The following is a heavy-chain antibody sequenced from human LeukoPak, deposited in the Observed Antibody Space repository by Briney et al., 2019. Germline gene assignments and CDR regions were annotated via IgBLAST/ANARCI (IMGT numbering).Heavy chain of an antibody. V-gene: IGHV4-38-2*02. CDR3: ARDYAINWFDP. CDR2: IYHSGST. Sequence: TSETLSLTCTVSGYSISSGYYWGWIRQPPGKGLEWIGSIYHSGSTYYNPSLKSRVTISVDTSKNQFSLKLSSVTAADTAVYYCARDYAINWFDPWGQGTLVTVSS. D-gene: IGHD2-8*01. J-gene: IGHJ5*02. CDR1: GYSISSGYY.